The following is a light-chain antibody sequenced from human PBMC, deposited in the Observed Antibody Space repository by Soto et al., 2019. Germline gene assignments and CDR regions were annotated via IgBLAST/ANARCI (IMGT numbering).Light chain of an antibody. CDR3: QQYGSSGT. Sequence: EIVLTQSPGTLSLSPGARDPLSCRARQSVSNNYLAWYQQKPGQAPRLLIYGASNRATGIPDRFSGSGSGTDFTLTISRLEPEDFAVYYCQQYGSSGTFGQGTKVDI. V-gene: IGKV3-20*01. CDR2: GAS. CDR1: QSVSNNY. J-gene: IGKJ1*01.